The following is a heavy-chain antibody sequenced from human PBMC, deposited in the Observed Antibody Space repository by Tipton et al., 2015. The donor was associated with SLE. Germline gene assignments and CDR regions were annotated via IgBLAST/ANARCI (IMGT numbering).Heavy chain of an antibody. D-gene: IGHD4-23*01. CDR3: ARDVAARWAFDI. CDR1: GGAMNSHY. CDR2: IYYSGST. V-gene: IGHV4-59*11. Sequence: TLSLTCTVSGGAMNSHYWSWIRQPPGKGLEWIGYIYYSGSTKFKPSLKSRVTISVDTSKNQFSLKLSSVTAADTAVYYCARDVAARWAFDIWGQGTMVTVSS. J-gene: IGHJ3*02.